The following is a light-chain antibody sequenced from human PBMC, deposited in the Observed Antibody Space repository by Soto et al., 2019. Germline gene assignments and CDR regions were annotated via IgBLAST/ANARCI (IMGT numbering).Light chain of an antibody. CDR2: SAS. CDR3: QHLKYYPYT. CDR1: QDISTY. Sequence: IQLTQSPSPLSASVGDRVTITCRARQDISTYLAWYQQKPGRAPKLLVYSASTLQSGIPSRFSGSGSGTDFTLTISSLQPEDFATDDGQHLKYYPYTFGRGTKLEI. J-gene: IGKJ2*01. V-gene: IGKV1-9*01.